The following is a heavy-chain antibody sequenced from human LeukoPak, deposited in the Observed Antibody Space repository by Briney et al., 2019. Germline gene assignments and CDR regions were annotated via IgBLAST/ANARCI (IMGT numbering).Heavy chain of an antibody. V-gene: IGHV3-30*18. J-gene: IGHJ4*02. CDR3: AKVFFSGSYYAASDY. Sequence: PGRSLSLSCAPSGFTFTTYGMHCVRQAPGRGLEWVAVISYDGSNKYYTDSVKSRYTISRDNSKNTLYLKMNSLGAEDTAVYYCAKVFFSGSYYAASDYWGQGTLVTVSS. CDR1: GFTFTTYG. D-gene: IGHD1-26*01. CDR2: ISYDGSNK.